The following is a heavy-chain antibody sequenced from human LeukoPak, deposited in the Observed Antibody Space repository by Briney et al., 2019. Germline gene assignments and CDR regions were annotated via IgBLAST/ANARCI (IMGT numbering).Heavy chain of an antibody. J-gene: IGHJ4*02. Sequence: SETLSLTCTVSGGSISSSSYYWGWIRQPPGKGLEWIGSIYYSGGTYYNPSLKSRVTISVDTSKNQFSLKLSSVTAADTAVYYCARQSITMVRGVIVWGQGTLVTVSS. CDR3: ARQSITMVRGVIV. V-gene: IGHV4-39*01. CDR1: GGSISSSSYY. D-gene: IGHD3-10*01. CDR2: IYYSGGT.